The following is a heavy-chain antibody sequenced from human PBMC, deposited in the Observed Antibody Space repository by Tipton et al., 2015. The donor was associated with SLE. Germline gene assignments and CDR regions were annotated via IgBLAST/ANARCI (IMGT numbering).Heavy chain of an antibody. Sequence: TLSLTCAVYGGSFSGYYWSWIRQPPGKGLEWIGEINHSGRTNYNPSLKSRVTISVDTAKDQFSLKLSSVTAAVTAVYYCARAPKGVLVVWGKGTTVTVSS. V-gene: IGHV4-34*01. CDR3: ARAPKGVLVV. CDR1: GGSFSGYY. D-gene: IGHD4/OR15-4a*01. CDR2: INHSGRT. J-gene: IGHJ6*04.